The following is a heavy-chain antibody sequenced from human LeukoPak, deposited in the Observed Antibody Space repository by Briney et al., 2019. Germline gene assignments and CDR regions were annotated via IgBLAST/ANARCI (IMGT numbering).Heavy chain of an antibody. CDR1: GYSISSGYY. V-gene: IGHV4-38-2*02. CDR3: AVTIIAAAGTWGVQWRHNWFDP. CDR2: IYHSGST. Sequence: SETLSLTCTVSGYSISSGYYWGWIRQPPGKGLEWIGSIYHSGSTYYNPSLKSRVTISVDTSKNQFSLKLSSVTAADTAVYYCAVTIIAAAGTWGVQWRHNWFDPWGQGTLVTVSS. J-gene: IGHJ5*02. D-gene: IGHD6-13*01.